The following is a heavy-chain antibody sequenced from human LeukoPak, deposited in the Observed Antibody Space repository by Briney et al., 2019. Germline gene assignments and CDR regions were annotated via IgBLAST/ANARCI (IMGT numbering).Heavy chain of an antibody. CDR1: GGSISSDSYY. V-gene: IGHV4-39*01. Sequence: SETLSLTCTVSGGSISSDSYYWAWIRQPPGKGLEWIGNIHYSGSTYYNPPLKSRVTISVDTSKNQFPLKLSSVTAADTAVYYCTRRLPGLGNYWGQGTLVTVSS. J-gene: IGHJ4*02. CDR3: TRRLPGLGNY. CDR2: IHYSGST. D-gene: IGHD3-16*01.